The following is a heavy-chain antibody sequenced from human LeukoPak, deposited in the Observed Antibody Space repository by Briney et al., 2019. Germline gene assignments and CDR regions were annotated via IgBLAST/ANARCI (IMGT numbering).Heavy chain of an antibody. Sequence: SETLSLTCAVSGGSISSGGYSWSWIRQPPGKGLEWIGYIYHSGSTYYNPSLKSRVTISVDRSKNQFSLKLSSVTAADTAVYYCARRGYSYGSPLDYWGQGTLVTVSS. CDR2: IYHSGST. J-gene: IGHJ4*02. V-gene: IGHV4-30-2*01. CDR1: GGSISSGGYS. CDR3: ARRGYSYGSPLDY. D-gene: IGHD5-18*01.